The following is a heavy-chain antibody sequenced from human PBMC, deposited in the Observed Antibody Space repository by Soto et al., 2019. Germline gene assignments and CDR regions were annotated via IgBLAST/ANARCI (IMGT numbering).Heavy chain of an antibody. D-gene: IGHD3-16*01. CDR2: ISSSGTTT. V-gene: IGHV3-48*03. Sequence: EVQLAESGGGLVQPGGSLRLSCAASGFTFVSYDLIWVRQAPGKGLEWISYISSSGTTTSYADSVKGRFTISRDNAKNSLYLQMDSLRGDDTAVYYCARSRGWGAPNAYWGQGTLVTVSS. CDR3: ARSRGWGAPNAY. CDR1: GFTFVSYD. J-gene: IGHJ4*02.